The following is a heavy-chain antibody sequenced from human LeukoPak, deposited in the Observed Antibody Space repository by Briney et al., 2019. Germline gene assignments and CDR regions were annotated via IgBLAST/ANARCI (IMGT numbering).Heavy chain of an antibody. J-gene: IGHJ3*02. V-gene: IGHV3-7*04. CDR1: GFTFSSSW. CDR3: ARARDDAFDI. CDR2: IKEDGTEE. Sequence: PGGSLRLSCAASGFTFSSSWMTWVRQAPGKGLEWVAHIKEDGTEEYYVHSVKGRFTISRDNAKNSLYLQMNSLRAEDTAAYYCARARDDAFDIWGQGTMVTVSS.